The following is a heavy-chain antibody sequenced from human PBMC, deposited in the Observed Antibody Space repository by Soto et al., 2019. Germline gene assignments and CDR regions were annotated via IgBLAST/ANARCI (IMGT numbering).Heavy chain of an antibody. CDR2: IYSGGST. CDR1: GFTVNSDY. J-gene: IGHJ4*02. V-gene: IGHV3-66*01. Sequence: EVQLVESGGGLVQPGGSLRLSCAASGFTVNSDYMTWVRQAPGKGLEWVSVIYSGGSTYYTDGVKGRFTISRDNPKNTLSREMNSLRAEDTAVYYCARAPLYGGQACWGQGTLVTVSS. CDR3: ARAPLYGGQAC. D-gene: IGHD4-17*01.